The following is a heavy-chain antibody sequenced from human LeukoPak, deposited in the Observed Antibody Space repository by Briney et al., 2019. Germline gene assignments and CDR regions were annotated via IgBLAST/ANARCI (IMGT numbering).Heavy chain of an antibody. V-gene: IGHV3-30*18. Sequence: GGSLRLSCAASGFTFSSYGMHWVRQAPGKGLEWVAVISYDGSNKYYADSVKGRFTISRDNSKNTLYLQMNSLRAEDTAVYYCAEAREDTAMALPFDYWGQGTLVTVSS. CDR1: GFTFSSYG. J-gene: IGHJ4*02. CDR3: AEAREDTAMALPFDY. D-gene: IGHD5-18*01. CDR2: ISYDGSNK.